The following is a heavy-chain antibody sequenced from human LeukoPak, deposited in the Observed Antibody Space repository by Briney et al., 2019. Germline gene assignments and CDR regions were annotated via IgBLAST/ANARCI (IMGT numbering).Heavy chain of an antibody. CDR2: IYTSGST. CDR3: ARDFAVVTAIHPLYYYYYGMDV. Sequence: PSETLSLTCTVSGGSISSYYWSWIRQPAGKGLEWIGRIYTSGSTNYNPSLKSRVTMSVDTSKNQFSLKLSSVTAADTAVYYCARDFAVVTAIHPLYYYYYGMDVWGQGTTVTVSS. J-gene: IGHJ6*02. V-gene: IGHV4-4*07. CDR1: GGSISSYY. D-gene: IGHD2-21*02.